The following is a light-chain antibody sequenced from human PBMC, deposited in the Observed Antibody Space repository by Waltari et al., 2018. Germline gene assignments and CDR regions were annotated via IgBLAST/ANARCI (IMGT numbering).Light chain of an antibody. CDR1: QGIRTY. Sequence: DIQMTQSPSSLSASAGDTVTITCRASQGIRTYLNWYQQKPGKAPKRLIDAASSLESGVPSRFSGSGSGTDFTLTISSLQPEDFATYYCLQYNSHPLTFGGGTKVEIK. CDR2: AAS. CDR3: LQYNSHPLT. J-gene: IGKJ4*01. V-gene: IGKV1-17*01.